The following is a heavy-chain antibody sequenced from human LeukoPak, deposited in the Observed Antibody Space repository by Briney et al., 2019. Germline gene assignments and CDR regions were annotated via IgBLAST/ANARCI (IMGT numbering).Heavy chain of an antibody. CDR1: GGSISSGGYY. D-gene: IGHD4-23*01. J-gene: IGHJ4*02. CDR3: AKDSNYGGNSPLDY. Sequence: PSQTLSLTCTVSGGSISSGGYYWSWIRQPPGKGLEWIGYIYHSGSTYYNPSLKSRVTISVDRSKNQFSLKLSSVTAADTAVYYCAKDSNYGGNSPLDYWGQGTLVTVSS. CDR2: IYHSGST. V-gene: IGHV4-30-2*01.